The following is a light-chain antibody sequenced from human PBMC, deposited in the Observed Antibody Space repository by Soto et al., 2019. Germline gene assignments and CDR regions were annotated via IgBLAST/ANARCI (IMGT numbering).Light chain of an antibody. CDR2: DAS. V-gene: IGKV3-11*01. J-gene: IGKJ3*01. CDR1: QSVSSY. Sequence: EIVLTQSPATLSLSPGERATLSCRASQSVSSYLAWYQQKPGQAPRLLIYDASNRATGIPARFSGSGSGTDFPLTISSLEPEDFAVYYWQQRSNWPVTFGPGTKVDIK. CDR3: QQRSNWPVT.